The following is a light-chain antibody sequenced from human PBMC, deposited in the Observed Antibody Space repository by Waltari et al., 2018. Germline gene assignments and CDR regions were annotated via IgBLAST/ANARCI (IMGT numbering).Light chain of an antibody. Sequence: EVVLTQSPDTLSVSPGERATLSCRTSRSVNSNLAWYQHNPGQAPRLLMYGASTRPTGIPARFSGSESETEFTLTITSLQSEDIAVYYCQQYNNWPLTFGGGTKVEI. CDR2: GAS. V-gene: IGKV3-15*01. CDR1: RSVNSN. CDR3: QQYNNWPLT. J-gene: IGKJ4*01.